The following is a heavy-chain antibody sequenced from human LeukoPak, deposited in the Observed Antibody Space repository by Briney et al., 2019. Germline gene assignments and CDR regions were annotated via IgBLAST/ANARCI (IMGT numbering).Heavy chain of an antibody. V-gene: IGHV4-30-4*08. J-gene: IGHJ4*02. CDR3: ARDPIQLRFFDY. Sequence: PSETLSLTCTVSGGSISSGDYYWSWIRQPPGKGLEWIGYIYYSGSTYYNPSLKSRVTISVDTSKNQFSLKLSSVTAADTAVYYCARDPIQLRFFDYWGQGTLVTVSS. D-gene: IGHD5-12*01. CDR1: GGSISSGDYY. CDR2: IYYSGST.